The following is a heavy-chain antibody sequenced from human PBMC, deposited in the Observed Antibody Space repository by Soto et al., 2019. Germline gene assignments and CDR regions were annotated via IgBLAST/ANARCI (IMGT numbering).Heavy chain of an antibody. D-gene: IGHD2-15*01. CDR1: GGSFSGYY. V-gene: IGHV4-34*01. CDR3: ASPSDCSGGSCYGPDV. CDR2: INHSGST. J-gene: IGHJ6*04. Sequence: SETLSLTCAVYGGSFSGYYWSWIRQPPGKGLEWIGEINHSGSTNYNPSLKSRVTISVDTSKNQFSLKLSSVTAADTAVYYCASPSDCSGGSCYGPDVWGKGTTVTVSS.